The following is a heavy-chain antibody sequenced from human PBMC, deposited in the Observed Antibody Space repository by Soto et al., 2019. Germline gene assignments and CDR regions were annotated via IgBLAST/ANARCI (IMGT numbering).Heavy chain of an antibody. D-gene: IGHD3-22*01. CDR3: TKYYYDSSYYPTDAFDI. Sequence: EVQLVESGGGLVQPGGSLKLSCAASGFTFSGSSMHWVRQASGKGLEWVGRIRSKANSYATAYATSVKGRFTISRDDSKNTAYLQMNSLKTEDTAVYYCTKYYYDSSYYPTDAFDIWGQGTMVTVSS. CDR2: IRSKANSYAT. CDR1: GFTFSGSS. V-gene: IGHV3-73*02. J-gene: IGHJ3*02.